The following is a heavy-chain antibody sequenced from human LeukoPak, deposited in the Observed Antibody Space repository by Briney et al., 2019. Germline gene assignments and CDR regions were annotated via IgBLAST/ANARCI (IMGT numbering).Heavy chain of an antibody. V-gene: IGHV4-34*01. CDR3: ARVNGEIDF. J-gene: IGHJ4*02. D-gene: IGHD4-17*01. Sequence: SETLSLTCAVYGGSFSGYYWSWIRQPPGKGLEWIGEINHSGSTNYNPSLKSRVTMSVDTSKNQFSLKLSSMTAADTAVYYCARVNGEIDFWGQGTLVTVSS. CDR2: INHSGST. CDR1: GGSFSGYY.